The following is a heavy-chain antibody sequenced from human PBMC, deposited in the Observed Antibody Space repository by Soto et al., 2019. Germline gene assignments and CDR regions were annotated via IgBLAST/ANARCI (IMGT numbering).Heavy chain of an antibody. CDR3: ARDLSGTGLDI. D-gene: IGHD1-26*01. CDR2: VYSTGGV. CDR1: GDSIGRFY. J-gene: IGHJ6*02. V-gene: IGHV4-4*07. Sequence: PSETLSLTCNVSGDSIGRFYWSWIRQSAGKGLEWIGRVYSTGGVTYNPALKGRVTISLDRSNNHISLEMSSVTAADTAVYFCARDLSGTGLDIWSRGIRVTVSS.